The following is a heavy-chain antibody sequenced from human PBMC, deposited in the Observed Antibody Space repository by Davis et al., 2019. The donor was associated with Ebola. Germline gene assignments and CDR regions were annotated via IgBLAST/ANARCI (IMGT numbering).Heavy chain of an antibody. V-gene: IGHV3-30*18. CDR2: ISYDGSNK. J-gene: IGHJ4*02. Sequence: GGSLRLSCAASGFTFSSNGMHWVRQAPGKGLEWVAVISYDGSNKYYADSVKGRFTISRDNSKNTLYLQMNSLRAEDTAVYYCAKGTYSSYWGQGTLVTVSS. CDR3: AKGTYSSY. D-gene: IGHD6-13*01. CDR1: GFTFSSNG.